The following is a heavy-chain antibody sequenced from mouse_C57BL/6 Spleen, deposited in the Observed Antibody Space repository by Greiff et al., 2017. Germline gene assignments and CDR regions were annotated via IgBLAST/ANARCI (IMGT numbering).Heavy chain of an antibody. CDR2: IDPSDSYT. Sequence: VQLQQPGAELVMPGASVKLSCKASGYTFTSYWMHWVKQRPGQGLEWIGEIDPSDSYTNYNQKFKGKSTLTVDKSSSTAYMQRSSLTSEDSAVDDGARRGLAMDYWGQGTSGTVSS. D-gene: IGHD3-3*01. CDR3: ARRGLAMDY. CDR1: GYTFTSYW. J-gene: IGHJ4*01. V-gene: IGHV1-69*01.